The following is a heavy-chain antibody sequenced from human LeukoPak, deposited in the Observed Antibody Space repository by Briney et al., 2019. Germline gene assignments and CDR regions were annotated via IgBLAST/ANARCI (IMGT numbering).Heavy chain of an antibody. Sequence: SETLSLTCTVSGGSISSSSYYWGWIRQPPGKGLEWIGNIYYSGSTYYNPSLKSRVTISVDMPKNQFSLKLSSVTAADTAVYYCARARGGYSSGLFDYWGQGTLVTVSS. CDR2: IYYSGST. D-gene: IGHD6-19*01. V-gene: IGHV4-39*07. CDR3: ARARGGYSSGLFDY. J-gene: IGHJ4*02. CDR1: GGSISSSSYY.